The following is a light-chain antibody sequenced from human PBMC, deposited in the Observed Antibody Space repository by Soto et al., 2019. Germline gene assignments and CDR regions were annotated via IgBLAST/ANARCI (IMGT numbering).Light chain of an antibody. Sequence: DIQMTQSPSSLSASVGDRVTITCRASQSISNYLNWYQQKPGKAPKLLIYAASSMQSGVPSRFSGSGSETDFPLTIISLQPDDSATYYCQQSFSPLWTFGQGTKVEV. CDR3: QQSFSPLWT. J-gene: IGKJ1*01. V-gene: IGKV1-39*01. CDR2: AAS. CDR1: QSISNY.